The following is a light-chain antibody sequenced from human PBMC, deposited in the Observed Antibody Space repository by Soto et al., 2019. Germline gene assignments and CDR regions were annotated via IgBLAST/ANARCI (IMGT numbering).Light chain of an antibody. J-gene: IGKJ1*01. V-gene: IGKV3-20*01. CDR3: QQYGSSPWT. Sequence: IRFTLSPGTLSLYQGERATLSCRASQSVSSNLAWYQQKPGQAPRLLIYGASTRATGIPARFSASGSGTEFTLTISRLEPEDIAVFYCQQYGSSPWTFGQGTKVDIK. CDR2: GAS. CDR1: QSVSSN.